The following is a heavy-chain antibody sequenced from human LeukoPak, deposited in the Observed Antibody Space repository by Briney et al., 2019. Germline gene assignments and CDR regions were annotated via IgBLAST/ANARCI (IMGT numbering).Heavy chain of an antibody. CDR3: AKVGSHYSDSSAYYYFDY. J-gene: IGHJ4*02. CDR2: INPDGSTT. Sequence: PGGSLRLSCAASGFTFSRYWIHWVRQAPGKGLEWVSRINPDGSTTTYADSVKGRFTISRDNAKNTVYLQMNSLRAEDTAVYYCAKVGSHYSDSSAYYYFDYWGQGTLVTVSS. D-gene: IGHD3-22*01. CDR1: GFTFSRYW. V-gene: IGHV3-74*01.